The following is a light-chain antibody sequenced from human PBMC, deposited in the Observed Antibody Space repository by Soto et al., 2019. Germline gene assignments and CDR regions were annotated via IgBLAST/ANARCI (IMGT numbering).Light chain of an antibody. J-gene: IGLJ1*01. CDR2: DVS. V-gene: IGLV2-11*01. Sequence: QSVLTQPRSVSGSPGQSVTISCTGTSSDVGGYNYVSWYQQHPGKAPKLMIYDVSKRPSGVPDRFSGSKSGNTASLTISGLQAEDEAHYYCCSSAGSYEVFGTGTKVTVL. CDR1: SSDVGGYNY. CDR3: CSSAGSYEV.